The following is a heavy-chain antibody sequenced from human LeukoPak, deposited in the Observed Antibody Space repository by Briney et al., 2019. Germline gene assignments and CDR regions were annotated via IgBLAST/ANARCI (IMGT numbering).Heavy chain of an antibody. D-gene: IGHD3-22*01. J-gene: IGHJ2*01. CDR3: ARRAPYYDSSGYQTMGNEYWYFDL. CDR1: GYMFTGYY. CDR2: INPNSGGT. V-gene: IGHV1-2*02. Sequence: GASVKVSCKTSGYMFTGYYMHWVRQAPGQGLEWMGWINPNSGGTNYAQKFQGRVTMTRDTSISTAYMELSRLRSDDTAVHYCARRAPYYDSSGYQTMGNEYWYFDLWGRGTLVTVSS.